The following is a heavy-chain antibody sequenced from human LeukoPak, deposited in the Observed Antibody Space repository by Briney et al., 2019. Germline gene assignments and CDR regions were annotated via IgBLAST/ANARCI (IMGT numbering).Heavy chain of an antibody. CDR1: GGSFSGYY. CDR2: INHSGST. J-gene: IGHJ4*02. CDR3: ARRGYCSSTSCRWFDY. V-gene: IGHV4-34*01. Sequence: SETLSLTCAVYGGSFSGYYWSWIRKPPGKGLEWIGEINHSGSTNYNPSLKSRVTISVDTSKNQFSLKLSSVTAADTAVYYCARRGYCSSTSCRWFDYWGQGTLVTVSS. D-gene: IGHD2-2*01.